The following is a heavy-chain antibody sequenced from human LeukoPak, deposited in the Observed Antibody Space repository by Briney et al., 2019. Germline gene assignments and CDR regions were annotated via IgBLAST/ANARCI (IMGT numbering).Heavy chain of an antibody. J-gene: IGHJ4*02. CDR1: GYTFTGHY. CDR2: INPNNGGT. D-gene: IGHD1-26*01. Sequence: ASVKVSCKASGYTFTGHYLHWVRQAPGQGLEWMGWINPNNGGTNYAQKFQGRVTMTSDMSISTAYMELSSLRSDDTAVYYRLRDPSEVGALWGQGTLVTVSS. V-gene: IGHV1-2*02. CDR3: LRDPSEVGAL.